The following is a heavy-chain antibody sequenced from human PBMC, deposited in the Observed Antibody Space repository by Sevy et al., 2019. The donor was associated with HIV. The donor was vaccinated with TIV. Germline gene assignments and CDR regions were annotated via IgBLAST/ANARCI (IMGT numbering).Heavy chain of an antibody. D-gene: IGHD6-13*01. J-gene: IGHJ4*02. V-gene: IGHV1-2*04. Sequence: ASVMVSCKASGYTFTGYYMHWVRQAPGQGLEWMGWINPNSGGTNYAQKFQGWVTMTRDTSISTAYMELSRLRSDDTAVYYCARGSSSWDYYFDYWGQGTLVTVSS. CDR3: ARGSSSWDYYFDY. CDR2: INPNSGGT. CDR1: GYTFTGYY.